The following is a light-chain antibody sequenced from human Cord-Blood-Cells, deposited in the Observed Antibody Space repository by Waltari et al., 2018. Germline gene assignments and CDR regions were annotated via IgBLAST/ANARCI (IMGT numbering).Light chain of an antibody. CDR2: LNSDGSH. J-gene: IGLJ3*02. CDR1: SGHRSYA. CDR3: QTWGTPWV. V-gene: IGLV4-69*01. Sequence: QLVLTQSPSASASLGASVKFTCTLSSGHRSYAIAWHQQQTENGPRYVMKLNSDGSHSKGDGIRARFAGSSSGAERYLTLSSLQSEDEADDYCQTWGTPWVFGGGTKLTVL.